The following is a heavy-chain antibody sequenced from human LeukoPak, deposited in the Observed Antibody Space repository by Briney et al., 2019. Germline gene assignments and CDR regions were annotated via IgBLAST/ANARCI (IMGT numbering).Heavy chain of an antibody. V-gene: IGHV3-21*01. Sequence: GGSLRLSCAASGLSFSTYSMNWARQAPGKGLEWAPSITSRGSYMYYADSVKGRFTISRDNAKNSLYLLMDSLRAEDTAVYYCATDWGSCTNGVCDVVSGRGRDYWGQGTLVTVSS. CDR3: ATDWGSCTNGVCDVVSGRGRDY. J-gene: IGHJ4*02. D-gene: IGHD2-8*01. CDR1: GLSFSTYS. CDR2: ITSRGSYM.